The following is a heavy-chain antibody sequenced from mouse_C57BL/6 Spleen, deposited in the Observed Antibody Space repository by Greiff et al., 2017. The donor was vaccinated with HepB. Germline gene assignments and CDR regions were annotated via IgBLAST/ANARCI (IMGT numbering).Heavy chain of an antibody. CDR3: ARDYYGSSYGEGFAY. CDR1: GYTLTSYW. Sequence: VKLQQPGAELVMPGASVKLSCKASGYTLTSYWMHWVKQRPGQGLEWIGEIDPSDSYTNYNQKFKGKSTLTVDKSSSTAYMQLSSLTSEDSAVYYCARDYYGSSYGEGFAYWGQGTLVTVSA. V-gene: IGHV1-69*01. CDR2: IDPSDSYT. D-gene: IGHD1-1*01. J-gene: IGHJ3*01.